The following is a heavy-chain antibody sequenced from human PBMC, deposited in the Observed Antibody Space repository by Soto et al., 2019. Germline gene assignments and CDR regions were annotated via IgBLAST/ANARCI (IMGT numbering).Heavy chain of an antibody. J-gene: IGHJ4*02. CDR3: ARLQTVVPAALYYFDY. D-gene: IGHD2-2*01. V-gene: IGHV5-10-1*01. CDR2: IDPSDSYT. Sequence: GESLKISCKGSGYSFTSYWISWVRQMPGKGLEWMGRIDPSDSYTNYSPSFQGHVTISADKSISTAYLQWSSLKASDTAMYYCARLQTVVPAALYYFDYWGQGTLVTVS. CDR1: GYSFTSYW.